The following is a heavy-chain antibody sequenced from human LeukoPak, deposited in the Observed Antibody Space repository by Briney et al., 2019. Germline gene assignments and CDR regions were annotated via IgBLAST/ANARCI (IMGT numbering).Heavy chain of an antibody. Sequence: SQTLSLACTVSGGSISSGDYYWSWIRQPPGKGLEWIGYIYYSGSTYYNPSLKSRVTISVDTSKNQFSLKLSSVTAADTAVYYCASYGDYAWFDPWGQGTLVTVSS. CDR1: GGSISSGDYY. D-gene: IGHD4-17*01. CDR3: ASYGDYAWFDP. J-gene: IGHJ5*02. V-gene: IGHV4-30-4*08. CDR2: IYYSGST.